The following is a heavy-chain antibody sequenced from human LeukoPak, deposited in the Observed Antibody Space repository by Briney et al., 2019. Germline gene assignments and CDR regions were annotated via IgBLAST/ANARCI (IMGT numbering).Heavy chain of an antibody. CDR3: AKDIGIAVAGTGNFDY. Sequence: GGSLRLACAASGFTFDDYTMHWVRQAPGKGLEWVSLISWDGGSTYYADSVKGRFTISRDNSKNSLYLQMNSLRTEDTALYYCAKDIGIAVAGTGNFDYWGQGTLVTVSS. V-gene: IGHV3-43*01. J-gene: IGHJ4*02. CDR2: ISWDGGST. D-gene: IGHD6-19*01. CDR1: GFTFDDYT.